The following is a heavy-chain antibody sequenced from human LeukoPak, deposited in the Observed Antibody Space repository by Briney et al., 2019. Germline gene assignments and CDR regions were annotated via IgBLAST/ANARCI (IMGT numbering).Heavy chain of an antibody. Sequence: PGGSLRLSCAASGFTSSDYYMSWIRQAPGKGLEWVSYISSTGITKYYADSVKGRFTISRDNAENSLYLQMNSLRAEDTAVYYGARGRLNTYSFDYWGKGTLSPSPQ. CDR3: ARGRLNTYSFDY. CDR2: ISSTGITK. D-gene: IGHD3-16*01. J-gene: IGHJ4*02. CDR1: GFTSSDYY. V-gene: IGHV3-11*01.